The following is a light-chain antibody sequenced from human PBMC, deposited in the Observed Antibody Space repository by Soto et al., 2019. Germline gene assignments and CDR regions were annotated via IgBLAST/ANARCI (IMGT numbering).Light chain of an antibody. Sequence: DIQMTQSPSSLSASVGDRVTITCQASQDISNYLNWYQQKPGKAPKLLIYDASNLERGVPSRFSVSGSVTDFNFTISSLQPEDIATDYCQHYDKLPFTFGPWTKVDIK. J-gene: IGKJ3*01. V-gene: IGKV1-33*01. CDR3: QHYDKLPFT. CDR2: DAS. CDR1: QDISNY.